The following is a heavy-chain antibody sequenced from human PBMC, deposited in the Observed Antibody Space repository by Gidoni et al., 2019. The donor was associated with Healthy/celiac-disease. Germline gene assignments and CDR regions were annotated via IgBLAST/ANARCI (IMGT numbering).Heavy chain of an antibody. V-gene: IGHV4-39*01. CDR2: IYYSGST. CDR3: VRQKRFDWPNYPFDY. CDR1: GGSISRSNYY. Sequence: QLQLQASGPGLVKPSETLSLTCTVSGGSISRSNYYGGWIRQPPGKGLEWIGIIYYSGSTDHSPSLKSRVTISVDTSKNQFSLKVRSVTAADTAVYYCVRQKRFDWPNYPFDYWGQGTLVTVSS. D-gene: IGHD3-9*01. J-gene: IGHJ4*02.